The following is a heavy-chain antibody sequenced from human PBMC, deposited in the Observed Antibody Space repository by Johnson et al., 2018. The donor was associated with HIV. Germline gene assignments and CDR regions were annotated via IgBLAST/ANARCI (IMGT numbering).Heavy chain of an antibody. V-gene: IGHV3-66*01. CDR1: GFTVSNNY. CDR2: IYSGDTT. J-gene: IGHJ3*02. CDR3: AREYYYDSSGTPVFDI. D-gene: IGHD3-22*01. Sequence: VQLVESGGGVVQPGRSLRLSCAASGFTVSNNYMSWVRQAPGKGLEWVSIIYSGDTTYYADSVKGRFTISRDNSRNTLYLQMNSLRAEDTAVYYCAREYYYDSSGTPVFDIWGQGTMVTVSS.